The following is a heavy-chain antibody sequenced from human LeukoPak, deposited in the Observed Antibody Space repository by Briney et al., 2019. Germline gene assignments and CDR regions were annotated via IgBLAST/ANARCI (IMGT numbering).Heavy chain of an antibody. V-gene: IGHV1-18*01. J-gene: IGHJ6*04. CDR1: GYTFTHYG. D-gene: IGHD3-22*01. CDR2: FSAYSVNK. Sequence: ALGKVSCKASGYTFTHYGIFCVRQAPGHGLEWMGWFSAYSVNKNYTQNRQGRVTMTTETSQRTAHTERESVRCDDPAVYCCTISQGSYYDTSGYLGRDDWGKGTTVTVSS. CDR3: TISQGSYYDTSGYLGRDD.